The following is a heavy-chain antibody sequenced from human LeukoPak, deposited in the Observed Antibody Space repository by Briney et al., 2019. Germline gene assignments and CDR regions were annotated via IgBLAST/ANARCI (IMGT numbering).Heavy chain of an antibody. Sequence: ASVKVSCKASGYTFTGYYMHWVRQAPGQGLEGMGWINPNSGGTNYAQKFQRRVTMTRDTSISTAYMELSRLRSDDASVYYCARTMVRGVTFWFDPWGQGTPVTASS. J-gene: IGHJ5*02. CDR1: GYTFTGYY. CDR2: INPNSGGT. D-gene: IGHD3-10*01. CDR3: ARTMVRGVTFWFDP. V-gene: IGHV1-2*02.